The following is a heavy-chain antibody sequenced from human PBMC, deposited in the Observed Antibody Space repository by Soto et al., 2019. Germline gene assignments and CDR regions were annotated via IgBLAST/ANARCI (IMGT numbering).Heavy chain of an antibody. V-gene: IGHV3-66*01. Sequence: EEQLVESGGDLVQPGGSLRLSCAASGFTGSNNYMSWVRQAPGKGLEWVSLIYSGGSTYYADSVKGRFTISRDSSKNKLYLQMNSLSAADTAMYYCAAYSHKGYWGQGTLVTVSS. CDR3: AAYSHKGY. J-gene: IGHJ4*02. CDR1: GFTGSNNY. D-gene: IGHD3-16*01. CDR2: IYSGGST.